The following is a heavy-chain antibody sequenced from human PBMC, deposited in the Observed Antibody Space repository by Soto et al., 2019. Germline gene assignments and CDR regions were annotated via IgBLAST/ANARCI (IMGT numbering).Heavy chain of an antibody. CDR1: GFTFSSYS. CDR3: ARAPYQLLSLHLAY. Sequence: GGSLRLSCAASGFTFSSYSMNWVRQAPGKGLNWVSYISSSSSTIYYADSVKGRFTISRDNAKNSLYLQMNSLRDEDTAVYYCARAPYQLLSLHLAYWGQGTLVTSPQ. J-gene: IGHJ4*02. CDR2: ISSSSSTI. D-gene: IGHD2-2*01. V-gene: IGHV3-48*02.